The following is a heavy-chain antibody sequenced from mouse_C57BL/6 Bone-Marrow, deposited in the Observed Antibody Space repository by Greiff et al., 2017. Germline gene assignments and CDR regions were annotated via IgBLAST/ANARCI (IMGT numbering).Heavy chain of an antibody. D-gene: IGHD3-1*01. CDR2: IDPSDSYT. V-gene: IGHV1-50*01. CDR3: ARSGIPFDY. J-gene: IGHJ2*01. Sequence: VQLQQPGAELVKPGASVKLSCKASGYTFTSYWMQWVKQRPGQGLEWIGEIDPSDSYTNYNQKFKGKATLTVDTSSSTAYMQRSSLTSEDSAVYYCARSGIPFDYWGQGTTLTVSS. CDR1: GYTFTSYW.